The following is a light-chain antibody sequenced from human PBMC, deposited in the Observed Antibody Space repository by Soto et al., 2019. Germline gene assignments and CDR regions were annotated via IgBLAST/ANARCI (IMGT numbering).Light chain of an antibody. CDR1: TSNIGSTS. Sequence: QSLLTQPPSASGTPGQRVTISCSGSTSNIGSTSVNWYQQVPGAAPKLLIYSNNQRPSGVPDRFSGSKSGTSASLAISGLQSEDEADYYCGTWDSSGYVFGTGTKLTVL. CDR3: GTWDSSGYV. CDR2: SNN. J-gene: IGLJ1*01. V-gene: IGLV1-44*01.